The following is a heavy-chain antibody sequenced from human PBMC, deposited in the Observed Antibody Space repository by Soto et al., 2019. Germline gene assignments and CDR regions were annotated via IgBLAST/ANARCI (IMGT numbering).Heavy chain of an antibody. CDR3: ARDRIAVAFDAFDI. J-gene: IGHJ3*02. V-gene: IGHV1-69*13. D-gene: IGHD6-19*01. Sequence: RASVKVSCKASGGTFSSYAISWVRQAPGQGLEWMGGIIPIFGTANYAQKFQGRVTITADESTSTAYMELSSLRSEDTAVYYCARDRIAVAFDAFDIWGQGTMVTVSS. CDR1: GGTFSSYA. CDR2: IIPIFGTA.